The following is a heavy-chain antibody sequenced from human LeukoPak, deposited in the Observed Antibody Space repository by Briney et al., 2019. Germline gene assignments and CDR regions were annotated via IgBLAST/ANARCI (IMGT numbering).Heavy chain of an antibody. Sequence: ASVTVSCKASGYTFTSNYIHWVRQALGQGLEWMGMIYPRDGSTSYAQKFQGRVTVTRDTSTSTVHMELSGLRSEDTAVYYCARDQEGFDYWGQGTLVTVSS. CDR2: IYPRDGST. V-gene: IGHV1-46*01. CDR1: GYTFTSNY. J-gene: IGHJ4*02. CDR3: ARDQEGFDY.